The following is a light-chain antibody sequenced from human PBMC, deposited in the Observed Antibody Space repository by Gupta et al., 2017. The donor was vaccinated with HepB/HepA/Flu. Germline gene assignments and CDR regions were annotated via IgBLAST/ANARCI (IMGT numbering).Light chain of an antibody. CDR2: RNN. Sequence: QSVLTQPPSASGTAGQRVTIPCSGSSSNIGVNYVYWYQQIPGTAPKLLIHRNNQRPSGVPDRFSGSKSGTSASLAISGLRSDDEADYYCAAWDDSLSGVVFGGGTRLTVL. CDR3: AAWDDSLSGVV. V-gene: IGLV1-47*01. CDR1: SSNIGVNY. J-gene: IGLJ2*01.